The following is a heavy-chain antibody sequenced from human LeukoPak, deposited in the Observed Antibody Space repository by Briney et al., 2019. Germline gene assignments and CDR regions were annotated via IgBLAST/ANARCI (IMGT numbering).Heavy chain of an antibody. CDR3: ARDIREVGDSHYFDY. V-gene: IGHV4-59*01. D-gene: IGHD1-26*01. Sequence: SETLSLTCTVSGISITTCYWSWIRQPPGKGLEWIGLIHYSGSTTYNPSLNSRVTISVDTSKNQFSLHLSSVAGADTAVYYCARDIREVGDSHYFDYWGQGALVTVTS. CDR2: IHYSGST. CDR1: GISITTCY. J-gene: IGHJ4*02.